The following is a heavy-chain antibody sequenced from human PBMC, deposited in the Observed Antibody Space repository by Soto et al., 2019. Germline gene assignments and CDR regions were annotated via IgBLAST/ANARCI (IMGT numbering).Heavy chain of an antibody. V-gene: IGHV4-34*01. J-gene: IGHJ2*01. CDR3: ARGPRSWRVGGWHFDL. D-gene: IGHD6-13*01. CDR2: INHSGST. Sequence: QVQLQQWGAGLLKPSETLSLTCAVYGGSFSGYYWSWIRQPPGKGLEWIGEINHSGSTNYNPSLTSRVTISGGPSKNQPPLKPSAVTAADTAVYSCARGPRSWRVGGWHFDLWGRGTLVTVSS. CDR1: GGSFSGYY.